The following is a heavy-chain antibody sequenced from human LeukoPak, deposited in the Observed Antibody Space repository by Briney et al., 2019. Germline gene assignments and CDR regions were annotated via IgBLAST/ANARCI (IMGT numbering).Heavy chain of an antibody. Sequence: PGGSLRLSCAASGFTFSSYAMSWVRQAPEKGLEWVSAISGSGGSTYYADSVKGRFTISRDNSKNTLYLQMNSLRAEDTAVYYCAKDRRIAVAGTTFDYWGQGTLVTVSS. D-gene: IGHD6-19*01. V-gene: IGHV3-23*01. J-gene: IGHJ4*02. CDR2: ISGSGGST. CDR3: AKDRRIAVAGTTFDY. CDR1: GFTFSSYA.